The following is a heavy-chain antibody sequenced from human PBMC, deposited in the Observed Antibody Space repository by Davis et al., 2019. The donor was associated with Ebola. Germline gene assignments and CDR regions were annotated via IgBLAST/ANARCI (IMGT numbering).Heavy chain of an antibody. V-gene: IGHV3-33*01. J-gene: IGHJ4*02. Sequence: GESLKISCAVSAFSFSRSDMHWVRQTPGKGLEWVAIIWYDGSKEFYADSVKGRFTISRDNSKNTLYLQMDSLRVEDTAVYFCARGGAVAPDWGPGTLVTVSS. D-gene: IGHD4-23*01. CDR2: IWYDGSKE. CDR3: ARGGAVAPD. CDR1: AFSFSRSD.